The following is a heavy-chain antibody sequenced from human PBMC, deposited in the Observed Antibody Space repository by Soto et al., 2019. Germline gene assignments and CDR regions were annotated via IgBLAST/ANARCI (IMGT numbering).Heavy chain of an antibody. D-gene: IGHD3-10*01. J-gene: IGHJ3*02. CDR3: AKLSPFTMVRGVMAAFDI. Sequence: GGSLRLSCAASGFTFSSYAMSWVRQAPGKGLEWVSAISGSGGSTYYADSVKGRFTISRDNSKNTLYLQMNSLRAEDTAVYYCAKLSPFTMVRGVMAAFDIWGQGTMVTVSS. CDR2: ISGSGGST. CDR1: GFTFSSYA. V-gene: IGHV3-23*01.